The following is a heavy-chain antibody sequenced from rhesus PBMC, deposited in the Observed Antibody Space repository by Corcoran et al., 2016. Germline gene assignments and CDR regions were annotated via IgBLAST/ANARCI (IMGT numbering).Heavy chain of an antibody. J-gene: IGHJ4*01. Sequence: EVQLVESGGGLVKPGGSLRLSCAASGFTFYTYGLLWVSQAPGKGLGWVAVISSDGTKKSCADSVKDLFSVSRDNSKNVLYLQINNLKLDDTALYYCTRFDYWGRGVLVTVSS. CDR2: ISSDGTKK. CDR1: GFTFYTYG. V-gene: IGHV3-54*02. CDR3: TRFDY.